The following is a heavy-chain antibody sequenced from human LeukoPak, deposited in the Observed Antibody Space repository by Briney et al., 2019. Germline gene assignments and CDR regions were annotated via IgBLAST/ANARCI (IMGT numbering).Heavy chain of an antibody. Sequence: PGGSLRLSCTVSGFTVSINSMSWVRQAPGKGLEWVAFIQYDGSKKYYADSVKGRFTISRDSSKNTMYLQMNSLRPEDTAVYCCAKDLRRVSSGYYGGGVDYWGQGTLVTVSS. J-gene: IGHJ4*02. CDR3: AKDLRRVSSGYYGGGVDY. CDR2: IQYDGSKK. D-gene: IGHD6-19*01. CDR1: GFTVSINS. V-gene: IGHV3-30*02.